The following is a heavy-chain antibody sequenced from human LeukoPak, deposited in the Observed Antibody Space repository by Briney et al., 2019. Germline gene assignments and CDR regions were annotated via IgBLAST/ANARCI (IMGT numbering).Heavy chain of an antibody. CDR3: ASDGAYGMDV. V-gene: IGHV3-53*01. CDR2: VYSGGST. CDR1: GFTVGSDY. Sequence: GGSLRLSCAPSGFTVGSDYMRWVRQAPGKGLEWVSVVYSGGSTYYADSVKGRFTISRDKSKNTLYLQMNSLRAEDTAVYYCASDGAYGMDVCGQGTTVTVSS. J-gene: IGHJ6*02. D-gene: IGHD3-16*01.